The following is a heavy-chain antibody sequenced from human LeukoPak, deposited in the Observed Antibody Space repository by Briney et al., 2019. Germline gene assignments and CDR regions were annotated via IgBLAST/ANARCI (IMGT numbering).Heavy chain of an antibody. V-gene: IGHV3-21*01. CDR1: GFTFSNYN. CDR2: ITGSGTYV. CDR3: GRDQAAGQT. D-gene: IGHD6-13*01. Sequence: PGGSLRLSCALSGFTFSNYNMNWVRQAPGKGLEWVSSITGSGTYVYYIDSVKGRFTISRDNSKNLLYLQLNSLRADDTALYYCGRDQAAGQTWGQGTLVSVSS. J-gene: IGHJ5*02.